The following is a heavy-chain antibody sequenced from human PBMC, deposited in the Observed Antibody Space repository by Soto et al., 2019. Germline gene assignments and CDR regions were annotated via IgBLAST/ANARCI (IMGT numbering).Heavy chain of an antibody. V-gene: IGHV1-2*04. CDR2: INPNSGGT. D-gene: IGHD2-21*02. Sequence: XASVKGSCKASGYTFTGYYMHWVRQAPGQGLEWMGWINPNSGGTNYAQKFQGWVTMTRDTSISTAYMELSRLRSDDPAVYYCARSEVVTAIPECFQHWGQGTLVTVSS. J-gene: IGHJ1*01. CDR1: GYTFTGYY. CDR3: ARSEVVTAIPECFQH.